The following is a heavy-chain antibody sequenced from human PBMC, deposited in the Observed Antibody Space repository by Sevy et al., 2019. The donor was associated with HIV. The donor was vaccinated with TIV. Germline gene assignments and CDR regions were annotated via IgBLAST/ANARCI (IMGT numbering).Heavy chain of an antibody. V-gene: IGHV5-10-1*01. J-gene: IGHJ3*02. Sequence: GESLKISCKGSGYSFTSYWISWVRQMPGNGLEWMGRIDPSDSYTNDSPSFQGHVTISADKSISTAYLQLSSLKASDTAMYYCPRSRQYYYDSSGYYSHDAFDIWGQGTMVTVS. CDR3: PRSRQYYYDSSGYYSHDAFDI. CDR2: IDPSDSYT. CDR1: GYSFTSYW. D-gene: IGHD3-22*01.